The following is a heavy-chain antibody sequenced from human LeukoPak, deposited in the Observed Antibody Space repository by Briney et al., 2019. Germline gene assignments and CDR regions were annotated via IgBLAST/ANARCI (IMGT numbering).Heavy chain of an antibody. D-gene: IGHD3-10*01. Sequence: GGSLRVSCAASGLTFSSYAMNWVRQAPGKGLEWVSGISGSGGSTYYADSVKGRFTISRDNSKNTLSLQMNSLRVEDTAIYYCAKPTYRGAISYAYYYYGMDVWGKGTTVTVSS. CDR2: ISGSGGST. CDR3: AKPTYRGAISYAYYYYGMDV. J-gene: IGHJ6*04. V-gene: IGHV3-23*01. CDR1: GLTFSSYA.